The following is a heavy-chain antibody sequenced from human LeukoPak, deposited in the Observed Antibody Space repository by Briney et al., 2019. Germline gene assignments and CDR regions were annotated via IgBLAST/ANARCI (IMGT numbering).Heavy chain of an antibody. J-gene: IGHJ6*03. CDR1: GYTFTGYY. CDR2: INPNSGGT. V-gene: IGHV1-2*02. CDR3: ARRYFYYYYMDV. Sequence: ASVKVSCKASGYTFTGYYMHWVRQAPGQGLEWMGWINPNSGGTNYAQRFQGRVTMTRDTSISTAYTELSRLRSDDTAVYYCARRYFYYYYMDVWGKGATVTVSS.